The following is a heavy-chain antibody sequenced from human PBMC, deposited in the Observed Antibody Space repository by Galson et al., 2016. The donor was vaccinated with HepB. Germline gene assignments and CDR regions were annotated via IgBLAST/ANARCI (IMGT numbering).Heavy chain of an antibody. V-gene: IGHV4-34*04. CDR2: INHIGST. J-gene: IGHJ6*02. D-gene: IGHD5-18*01. Sequence: ETLSLTCAVYGGSFSGYYWTWIRQSPGKGLAWIGEINHIGSTNENPSLESRATMSVDVSKNQFSLKLTSVTAADTAMYFCARVRARGIQPWVSHYSNGMDVWGQGTAVTVSS. CDR3: ARVRARGIQPWVSHYSNGMDV. CDR1: GGSFSGYY.